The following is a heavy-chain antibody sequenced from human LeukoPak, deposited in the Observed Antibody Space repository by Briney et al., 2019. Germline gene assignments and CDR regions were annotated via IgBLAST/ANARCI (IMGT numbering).Heavy chain of an antibody. CDR3: ASGIQLWFIY. J-gene: IGHJ4*02. Sequence: SETLSLTCTVSGGSISSGGYSWSWIRQHPGKGLEWIGYIYYSGSTYYNPSLKSRVTISVDTSKNQFSLKLSSVTDADTAVYYCASGIQLWFIYWGQGTLVTVSS. CDR1: GGSISSGGYS. CDR2: IYYSGST. V-gene: IGHV4-31*03. D-gene: IGHD5-18*01.